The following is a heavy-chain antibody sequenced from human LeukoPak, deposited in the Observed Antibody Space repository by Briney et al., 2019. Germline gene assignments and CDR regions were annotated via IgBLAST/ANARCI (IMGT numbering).Heavy chain of an antibody. V-gene: IGHV3-23*01. CDR1: GFTFSNYA. CDR3: AKEPPRRGVYSGGSTHNNNWFDP. Sequence: GGSLRLSCAASGFTFSNYAMSWVRQAPGKGLEWVSSISGSGSSTYYADSVKGRFTISRDNSRDTLYLQMNSLRAEDTAVYYCAKEPPRRGVYSGGSTHNNNWFDPWGQGTLVTVSS. D-gene: IGHD6-19*01. CDR2: ISGSGSST. J-gene: IGHJ5*02.